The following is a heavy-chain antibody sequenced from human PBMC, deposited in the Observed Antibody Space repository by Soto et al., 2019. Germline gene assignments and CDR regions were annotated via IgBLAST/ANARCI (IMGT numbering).Heavy chain of an antibody. CDR1: GFSLRTSGVG. CDR2: IYWNDDK. V-gene: IGHV2-5*01. D-gene: IGHD6-19*01. Sequence: LVNPTQTLTLTCIFSGFSLRTSGVGVGWIRQPPGKALEWLGFIYWNDDKRYSPSLKSRLTITKDTSKNQVVLTMTNMDPVDTATYYCAKSGSSGWYGWFDPWGQGTLVTVSS. J-gene: IGHJ5*02. CDR3: AKSGSSGWYGWFDP.